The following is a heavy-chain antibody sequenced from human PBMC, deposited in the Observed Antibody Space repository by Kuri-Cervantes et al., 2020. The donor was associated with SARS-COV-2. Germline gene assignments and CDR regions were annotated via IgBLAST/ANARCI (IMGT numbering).Heavy chain of an antibody. Sequence: GESLKISCAASGFTFSSYGMHWVRQAPGKGLEWVAVIWYDGSNKYYADPVKGRFTISRDNAKNSLYLQMNSLRDEDTAVYYCARGYCSSTSCPPYYYYGMDVWGQGTTVTVSS. CDR3: ARGYCSSTSCPPYYYYGMDV. V-gene: IGHV3-33*08. CDR1: GFTFSSYG. J-gene: IGHJ6*02. CDR2: IWYDGSNK. D-gene: IGHD2-2*01.